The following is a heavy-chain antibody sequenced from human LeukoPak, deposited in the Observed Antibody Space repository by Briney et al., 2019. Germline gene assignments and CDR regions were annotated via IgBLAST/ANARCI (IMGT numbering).Heavy chain of an antibody. Sequence: SETLSLTCTVSGGSISGSYWSWVRHPPGKGLEWIGYIYYSETYYNPSLKSRVTISLDTSKNQFSLNLRFVTAADTAVYFCARTQGWGTVRTGYYYGMDVWGQGTTVTVSS. J-gene: IGHJ6*02. CDR2: IYYSET. V-gene: IGHV4-59*08. CDR3: ARTQGWGTVRTGYYYGMDV. D-gene: IGHD4-11*01. CDR1: GGSISGSY.